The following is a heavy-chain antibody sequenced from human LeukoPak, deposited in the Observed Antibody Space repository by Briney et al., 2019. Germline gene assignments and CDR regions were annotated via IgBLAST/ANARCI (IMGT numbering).Heavy chain of an antibody. CDR1: GFTFSSYA. D-gene: IGHD3-10*01. CDR3: ARGDYYGSGSYRPLYYYYYGMDV. Sequence: PGGSLRLSCAASGFTFSSYAMHWVRQAPGKGLEWVAVISYDGSNKYYADSVKGRFTISRDNSKNTLYLQMNSLRAEDTAVYYCARGDYYGSGSYRPLYYYYYGMDVWGQGTTVTVSS. J-gene: IGHJ6*02. V-gene: IGHV3-30-3*01. CDR2: ISYDGSNK.